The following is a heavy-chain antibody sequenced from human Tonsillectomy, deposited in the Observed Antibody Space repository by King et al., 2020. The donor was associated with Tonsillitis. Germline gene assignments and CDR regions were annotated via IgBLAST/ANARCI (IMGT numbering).Heavy chain of an antibody. CDR2: ISYVVTNE. CDR3: ATDHRGLGTSGAFDV. Sequence: VQLVESGGGVVQPGRSLRLSCAASGFTFRSYGMHWVRQAPGKGLEWVAVISYVVTNEYYADSVKGRFTISRDNSKNTIYLQMNNLRVEDTAVYYCATDHRGLGTSGAFDVWGQGTMVTVSS. D-gene: IGHD3-16*01. V-gene: IGHV3-30*03. CDR1: GFTFRSYG. J-gene: IGHJ3*01.